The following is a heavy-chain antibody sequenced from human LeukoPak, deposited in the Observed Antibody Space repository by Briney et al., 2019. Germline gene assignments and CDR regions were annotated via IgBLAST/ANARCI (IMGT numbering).Heavy chain of an antibody. D-gene: IGHD1-26*01. CDR3: ARVEWELLGRGFDP. CDR2: ISSGGSIK. J-gene: IGHJ5*02. Sequence: AGGSLRLSCAASGFTFRSYEMNWVRQAPGKGLEWVSYISSGGSIKYYADSVKGRFTISRDNTKNSLYLQMNGLRAEDTAVYYCARVEWELLGRGFDPWGQGTLVTVSS. V-gene: IGHV3-48*03. CDR1: GFTFRSYE.